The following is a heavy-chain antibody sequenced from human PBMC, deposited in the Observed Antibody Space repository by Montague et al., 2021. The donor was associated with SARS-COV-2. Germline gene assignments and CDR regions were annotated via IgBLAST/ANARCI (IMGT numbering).Heavy chain of an antibody. V-gene: IGHV4-4*02. Sequence: SETLSLTCAVSGGSISSSNWWSWVRQPPGKGLEWFGEIYHRGSTNYNPSLQSRVTISVDKAKNQFSLKLSSVTAADTAVYYCARRPLGYYYDGMDVWGQGTTVTVSS. J-gene: IGHJ6*02. CDR1: GGSISSSNW. CDR2: IYHRGST. CDR3: ARRPLGYYYDGMDV.